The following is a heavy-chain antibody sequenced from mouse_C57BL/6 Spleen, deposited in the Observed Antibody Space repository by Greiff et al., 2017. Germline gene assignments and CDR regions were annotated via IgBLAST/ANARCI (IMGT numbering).Heavy chain of an antibody. D-gene: IGHD1-1*01. CDR1: GYTFTDYE. J-gene: IGHJ2*01. V-gene: IGHV1-15*01. Sequence: QVQLQQSGAELARPGASVTLSCKASGYTFTDYEMHWVKQTPVHGLEWIGAIDPETGGTAYNQKFKGKALLTADQSSSTAYMELRSLTSEDSAVYDGTRSTTVVDLDYWGQGTTLTVSS. CDR2: IDPETGGT. CDR3: TRSTTVVDLDY.